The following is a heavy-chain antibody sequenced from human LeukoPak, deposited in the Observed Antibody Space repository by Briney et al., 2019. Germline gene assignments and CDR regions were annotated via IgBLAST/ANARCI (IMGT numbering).Heavy chain of an antibody. V-gene: IGHV4-61*02. CDR2: IYTSGST. Sequence: SQTLSLTCTVSGGSISSGSYYWSWIRLPAGKGLEWIGRIYTSGSTNYNPSLKSRVTISVDTSKNQFSLKLSSVTAADTAVYYCASGGVVPATYYYYYYMDVWGKGTTVTVSS. CDR1: GGSISSGSYY. J-gene: IGHJ6*03. CDR3: ASGGVVPATYYYYYYMDV. D-gene: IGHD2-2*01.